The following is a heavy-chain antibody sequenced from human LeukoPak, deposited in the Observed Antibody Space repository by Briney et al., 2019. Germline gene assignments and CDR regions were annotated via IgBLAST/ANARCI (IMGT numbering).Heavy chain of an antibody. CDR3: ARFLGYCSSTSCYAFDY. CDR1: GFTFSSYW. J-gene: IGHJ4*02. Sequence: PGGSLRLSCAASGFTFSSYWMSWVRQAPGKGLEWIGSIYYSGSTYYNPSLKSRVTISVDTSKNQFSLKLSTVTAADTAVYYCARFLGYCSSTSCYAFDYWGQGTLVTVSS. CDR2: IYYSGST. V-gene: IGHV4-39*01. D-gene: IGHD2-2*01.